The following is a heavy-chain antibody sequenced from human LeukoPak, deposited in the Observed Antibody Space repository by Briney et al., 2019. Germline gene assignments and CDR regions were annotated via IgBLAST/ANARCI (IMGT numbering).Heavy chain of an antibody. CDR1: GFAVSGIF. Sequence: GGSLSLSCEVSGFAVSGIFMAWVGQAPGKGLEWVSVIDRGRNTHYADFVKGRLTISRDNIKNTLFLQMDSLRAEDTAVYYCARVGIREWQLFGYWGQGTLVTVSS. CDR3: ARVGIREWQLFGY. J-gene: IGHJ4*02. D-gene: IGHD1-1*01. CDR2: IDRGRNT. V-gene: IGHV3-53*01.